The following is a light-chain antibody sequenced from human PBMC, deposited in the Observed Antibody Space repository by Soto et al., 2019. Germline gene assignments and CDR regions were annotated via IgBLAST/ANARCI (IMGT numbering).Light chain of an antibody. CDR2: GDS. J-gene: IGKJ1*01. CDR1: QSISANY. CDR3: HQYGVSPKT. V-gene: IGKV3-20*01. Sequence: EIVLTQSPGTLSLSPGERATLSCRASQSISANYLAWYQQKPGQAPRLLIYGDSIRATGIPDRFAGSGSGPDFTLTISRLEPEDFAVYYCHQYGVSPKTFGQGTTVELK.